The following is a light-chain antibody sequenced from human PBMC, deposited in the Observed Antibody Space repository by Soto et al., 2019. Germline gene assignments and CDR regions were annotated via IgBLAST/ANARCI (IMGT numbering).Light chain of an antibody. Sequence: QSALTQPASVSGSPGQSITISCTGTSSDVGGYIYVSWYQHHPGEAPKLMIYDVSYRPSGVSDRFSGSKSGNTASLTISGLQAEDEADYYCSSYTSRSTPFLSGAGTKVPVL. CDR1: SSDVGGYIY. CDR2: DVS. V-gene: IGLV2-14*03. J-gene: IGLJ1*01. CDR3: SSYTSRSTPFL.